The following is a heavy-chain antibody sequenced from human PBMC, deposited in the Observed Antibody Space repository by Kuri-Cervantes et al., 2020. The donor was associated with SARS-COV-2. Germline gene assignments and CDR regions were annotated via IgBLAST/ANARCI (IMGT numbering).Heavy chain of an antibody. J-gene: IGHJ4*02. Sequence: ASVKVSCKASGYTFTSYGISWVRQAPGQGLEWMGWINPNSGGTNYAQKFQGRVTMTRDTSISTAYMELSRLRSDDTAVYYCARSSSGSYSDFEYWGQGTLVTVSS. V-gene: IGHV1-2*02. D-gene: IGHD1-26*01. CDR3: ARSSSGSYSDFEY. CDR1: GYTFTSYG. CDR2: INPNSGGT.